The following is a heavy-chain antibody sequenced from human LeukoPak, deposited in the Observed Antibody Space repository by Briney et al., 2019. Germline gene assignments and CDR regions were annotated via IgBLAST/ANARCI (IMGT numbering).Heavy chain of an antibody. CDR1: GFTFSSSG. D-gene: IGHD5-12*01. CDR3: AKETRGSYSDY. J-gene: IGHJ4*02. Sequence: PGGSLRLSCAASGFTFSSSGMHRVRQAPGKGLEWVAFISYDGSNRYYADSVKGRFTTSRDNSKNTLYLQMNSLRAEDTAVYYCAKETRGSYSDYWGQGTLVTVSS. CDR2: ISYDGSNR. V-gene: IGHV3-30*02.